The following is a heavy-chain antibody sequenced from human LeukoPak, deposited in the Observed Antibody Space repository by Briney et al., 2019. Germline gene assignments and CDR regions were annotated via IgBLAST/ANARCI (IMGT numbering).Heavy chain of an antibody. Sequence: PGGSLRLSCAASGFTVSSNYMSWVRQAPGKGLEWVSVIYSGGSTYYADSVKGRFTISRDNSKNTLYLRMNSLRAEDTAVYYCARGHGRLLDPNWFDPWGQGTLVTVSS. D-gene: IGHD5-12*01. V-gene: IGHV3-66*01. CDR3: ARGHGRLLDPNWFDP. CDR2: IYSGGST. J-gene: IGHJ5*02. CDR1: GFTVSSNY.